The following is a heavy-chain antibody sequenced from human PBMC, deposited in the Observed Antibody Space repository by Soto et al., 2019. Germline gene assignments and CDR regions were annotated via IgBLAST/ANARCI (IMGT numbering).Heavy chain of an antibody. Sequence: QVQLVESGGGLVKPGGSLRLSCAASGFTFSDYYMSWIRQAPGKGLEWVSYISSSSTHTNYADSVQGRFTISRDNXXNSLYLQMNSLRAGDTAVYYCARDARFDYGDYPDYWGQGTLVTVSS. CDR3: ARDARFDYGDYPDY. D-gene: IGHD4-17*01. V-gene: IGHV3-11*05. CDR2: ISSSSTHT. CDR1: GFTFSDYY. J-gene: IGHJ4*02.